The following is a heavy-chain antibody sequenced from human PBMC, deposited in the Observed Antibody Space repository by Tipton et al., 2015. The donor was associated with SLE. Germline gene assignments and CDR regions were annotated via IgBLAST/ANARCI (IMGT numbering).Heavy chain of an antibody. CDR1: GYSFTSYW. V-gene: IGHV5-51*01. D-gene: IGHD4-17*01. Sequence: QSGPEVKKPGASVKVSCKASGYSFTSYWIGWVRQMPGKGLEWMGTIHPGDSATTYSPSFQAQDTISADQSIRTAYLQWSSLKASDTAMYYCASHNGDYPSLLGYWGQGTLVTVSS. CDR3: ASHNGDYPSLLGY. J-gene: IGHJ4*02. CDR2: IHPGDSAT.